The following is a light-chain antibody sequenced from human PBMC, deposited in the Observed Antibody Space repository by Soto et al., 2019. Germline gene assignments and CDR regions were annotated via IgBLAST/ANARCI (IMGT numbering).Light chain of an antibody. V-gene: IGKV3-15*01. CDR3: KQYNNWRT. CDR2: DAS. J-gene: IGKJ1*01. CDR1: ESVNYN. Sequence: EIVMTQSPATLSVSPGERATLSCRASESVNYNLAWYQQKPGQPPRLLIHDASTRAAGISDRFSGSGSGTEFTLTISSLQSEDSAVYYCKQYNNWRTFGQGTKVEIK.